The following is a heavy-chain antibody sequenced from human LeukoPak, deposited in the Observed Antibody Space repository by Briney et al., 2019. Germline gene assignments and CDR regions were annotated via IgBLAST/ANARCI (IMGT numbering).Heavy chain of an antibody. Sequence: PGASVKVSCKASGGTFSSYAISWVRQAPGQGLEWMGRIIPILGIANYAQKFQGRVTITADKSTSTAYMELSSLRSEDTAVYYCARVLGGGKGVEYFQHWGQGTLVTVSS. CDR2: IIPILGIA. J-gene: IGHJ1*01. CDR1: GGTFSSYA. V-gene: IGHV1-69*04. CDR3: ARVLGGGKGVEYFQH. D-gene: IGHD2-15*01.